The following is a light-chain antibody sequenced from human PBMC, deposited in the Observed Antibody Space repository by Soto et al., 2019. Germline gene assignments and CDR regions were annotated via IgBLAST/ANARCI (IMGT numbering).Light chain of an antibody. V-gene: IGLV2-23*02. Sequence: QSVLTQPASVSGSPGQSITISCTGTSSDVGSYNLVSWYQQHPGKAPKLMISEVSKRPSGVSNRFSGSKSGNTASLTISGLQAEDEADYYCCSYAGSSTFYVVFGGGTKLTVL. CDR2: EVS. CDR3: CSYAGSSTFYVV. J-gene: IGLJ2*01. CDR1: SSDVGSYNL.